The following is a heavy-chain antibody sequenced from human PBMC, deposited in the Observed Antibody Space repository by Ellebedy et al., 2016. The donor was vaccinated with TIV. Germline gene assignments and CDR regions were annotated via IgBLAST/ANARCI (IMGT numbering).Heavy chain of an antibody. Sequence: GGSLRLSCAASGFTFANYGMHWVRQAPGKGLEWVAVIWYDGNYEFYADPVKGRFTVSRDNIKSTLYLQMNTLRAEDTAVYYCARDGRYYDSSGPPAHWGLGTLVTVSS. V-gene: IGHV3-33*01. CDR3: ARDGRYYDSSGPPAH. CDR1: GFTFANYG. J-gene: IGHJ1*01. CDR2: IWYDGNYE. D-gene: IGHD3-22*01.